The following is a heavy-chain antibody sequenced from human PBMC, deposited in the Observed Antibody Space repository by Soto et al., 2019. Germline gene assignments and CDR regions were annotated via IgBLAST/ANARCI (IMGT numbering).Heavy chain of an antibody. J-gene: IGHJ4*02. Sequence: PGRSLRLSCAASGFTFSSYEMNWVRQAPGKGLEWVSYISSGGTTIYYADSVKGRFTISRDNAKNSLDLQMNSLRADDTAIYYCARALDFWSGYLSDWGQGTLVTVSS. CDR1: GFTFSSYE. V-gene: IGHV3-48*03. CDR3: ARALDFWSGYLSD. D-gene: IGHD3-3*01. CDR2: ISSGGTTI.